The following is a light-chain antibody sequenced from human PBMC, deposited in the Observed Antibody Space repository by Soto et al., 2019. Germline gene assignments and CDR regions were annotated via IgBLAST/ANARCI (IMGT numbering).Light chain of an antibody. CDR3: QQHSHWPPWT. Sequence: EIVLTQSPGTLSLSPGERATLSCRASQNLNFNYLAWYQQTPGQAPSLLIYGASNRATGVPARFSGSGSGTDFTLTISNLEPEDFAVYYCQQHSHWPPWTFGQGTKVEIK. CDR1: QNLNFNY. J-gene: IGKJ1*01. V-gene: IGKV3-11*01. CDR2: GAS.